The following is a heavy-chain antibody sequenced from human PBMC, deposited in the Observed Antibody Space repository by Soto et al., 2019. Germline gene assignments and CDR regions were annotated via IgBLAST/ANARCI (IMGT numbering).Heavy chain of an antibody. V-gene: IGHV3-23*01. CDR3: GKDRGGSGWYVDSS. CDR1: GFTFSSYA. D-gene: IGHD6-19*01. Sequence: EVQLLESGGGLVQPGGSLRLSCAASGFTFSSYAMSWVRQAPGKGLEWVSAISGSGGSTYYADSVKGRFTISRDNSKNPLYLHMNSLRAEDTAVYYCGKDRGGSGWYVDSSWGQGTLVTVSS. CDR2: ISGSGGST. J-gene: IGHJ5*02.